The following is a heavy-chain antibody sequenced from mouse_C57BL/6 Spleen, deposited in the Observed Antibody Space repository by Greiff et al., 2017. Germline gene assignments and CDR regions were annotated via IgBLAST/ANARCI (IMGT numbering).Heavy chain of an antibody. J-gene: IGHJ1*03. D-gene: IGHD6-1*01. CDR1: GYTFTSYW. CDR2: IYPSDSET. CDR3: ATSSWYFDV. V-gene: IGHV1-61*01. Sequence: QVQLKQPGAELVRPGSSVKLSCKASGYTFTSYWMDWVKQRPGQGLEWIGNIYPSDSETHYNQKFKDKATLTVDKSSSTAYMQLSSLTSEDSAVYYCATSSWYFDVWGTGTTVTVSS.